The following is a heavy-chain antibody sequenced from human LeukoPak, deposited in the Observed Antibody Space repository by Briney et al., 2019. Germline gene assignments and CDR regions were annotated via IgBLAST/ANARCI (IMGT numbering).Heavy chain of an antibody. CDR2: IIPIFGTA. CDR1: GGTFSSYA. J-gene: IGHJ5*02. D-gene: IGHD5-18*01. CDR3: ARGGYSYGPTYFGWFDP. Sequence: ASVKVSCKASGGTFSSYAISWVRQAPGQGLEWMGGIIPIFGTANYAQKFQGRVTITADESTSTAYMELSSLRSEDTAVYYCARGGYSYGPTYFGWFDPWGQGTLVTVSS. V-gene: IGHV1-69*13.